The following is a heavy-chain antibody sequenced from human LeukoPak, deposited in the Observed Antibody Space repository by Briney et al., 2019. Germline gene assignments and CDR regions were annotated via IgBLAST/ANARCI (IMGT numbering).Heavy chain of an antibody. CDR3: ASTNHYYGSGTYDYYFDY. J-gene: IGHJ4*02. D-gene: IGHD3-10*01. CDR1: GFTFSSYS. CDR2: ISSGSDYI. V-gene: IGHV3-21*01. Sequence: GGSLRLSCATSGFTFSSYSMNWVRQAPGTGLEWVSSISSGSDYIYYADSEKGRFTISRDNAKNSLYLQMTSLRAEDTAVYYCASTNHYYGSGTYDYYFDYWGQGTLLTVSS.